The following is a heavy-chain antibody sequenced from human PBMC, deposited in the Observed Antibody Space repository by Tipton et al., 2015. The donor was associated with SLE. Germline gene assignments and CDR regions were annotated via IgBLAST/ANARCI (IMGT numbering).Heavy chain of an antibody. J-gene: IGHJ4*02. V-gene: IGHV4-39*07. CDR2: IYHSGST. CDR3: ARNLEQTDY. Sequence: TLSLTCTVSGGSISSSRYYWGLIRQPRGKGLEWIGSIYHSGSTYYNPSLKSRVTISVDTSKNQFSLKLSPVTAADTAVYYCARNLEQTDYWGQGTLVTVSS. CDR1: GGSISSSRYY. D-gene: IGHD1/OR15-1a*01.